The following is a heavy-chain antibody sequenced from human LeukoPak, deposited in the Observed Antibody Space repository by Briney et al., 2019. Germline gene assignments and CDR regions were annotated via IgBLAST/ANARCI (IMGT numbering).Heavy chain of an antibody. Sequence: PGGSLKLSCAVSGFTVSSNYMTWVRQAPGKGLEWVSVIYSGGSIYYADSVKGRFTISRDISKNTVDVQLNSVRAEDTAVYYCASGKETSMAQGYWGQGTLVTVSS. D-gene: IGHD5-18*01. CDR3: ASGKETSMAQGY. J-gene: IGHJ4*02. CDR1: GFTVSSNY. V-gene: IGHV3-53*01. CDR2: IYSGGSI.